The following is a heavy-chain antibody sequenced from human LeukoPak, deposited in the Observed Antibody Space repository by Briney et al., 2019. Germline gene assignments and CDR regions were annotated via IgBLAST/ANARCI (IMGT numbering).Heavy chain of an antibody. CDR1: GFTVSSNY. CDR2: IYSGGIT. CDR3: ASAVRGYPGGFDP. Sequence: GGSLRLSCAASGFTVSSNYMTWVRQAPGKGLEWVSIIYSGGITYYADSVKGRFTISRDNSKNTLYPQMNSLRAEDTSVYYCASAVRGYPGGFDPWGQGTLVTVSS. J-gene: IGHJ5*02. D-gene: IGHD5-12*01. V-gene: IGHV3-66*01.